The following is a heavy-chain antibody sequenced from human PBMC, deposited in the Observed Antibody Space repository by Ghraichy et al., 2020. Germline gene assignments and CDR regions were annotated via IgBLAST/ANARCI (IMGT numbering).Heavy chain of an antibody. J-gene: IGHJ6*02. CDR2: ISSSSSYI. CDR3: AREYCGGDCYYYYYGMDV. CDR1: GFTFSSYS. Sequence: GGSLRLSCAASGFTFSSYSMNWVRQAPGKGLEWVSSISSSSSYIYYADSVKGRFTISRDNAKNSLYLQMNSLRAEDTAVYYCAREYCGGDCYYYYYGMDVWGQGTTVTVSS. D-gene: IGHD2-21*02. V-gene: IGHV3-21*01.